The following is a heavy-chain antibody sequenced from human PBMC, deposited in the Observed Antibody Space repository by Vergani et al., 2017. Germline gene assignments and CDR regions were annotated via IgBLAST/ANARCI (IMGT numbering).Heavy chain of an antibody. CDR3: PRQCGIVYDSFSGTLYFGDF. V-gene: IGHV4-4*07. J-gene: IGHJ4*02. CDR1: GGSFNTYY. Sequence: QVQLEESGPGLVKPSETLSLTCTVSGGSFNTYYWSWIPQSPGKGLEWIGSIYRTGRTHFIPSLKSRVTISVDTSNNPFFLRRNSLTAADTAVYHCPRQCGIVYDSFSGTLYFGDFWGQGALVTVSS. D-gene: IGHD3-9*01. CDR2: IYRTGRT.